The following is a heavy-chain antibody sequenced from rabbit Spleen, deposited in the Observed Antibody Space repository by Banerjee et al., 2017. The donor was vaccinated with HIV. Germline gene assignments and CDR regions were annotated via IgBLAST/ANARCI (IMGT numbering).Heavy chain of an antibody. CDR3: ARDLPGVIGWNFNL. D-gene: IGHD1-1*01. CDR1: GFDFSNYG. V-gene: IGHV1S39*01. J-gene: IGHJ4*01. CDR2: IDPFSGRP. Sequence: QEQLKESGGGLVQPGGSLKLSCKASGFDFSNYGVSWVRQAPGKGLEWIGYIDPFSGRPVYATWVNGRFTISKASWTTVTLHMTGLTAADTATYFCARDLPGVIGWNFNLWGPGTLVTVS.